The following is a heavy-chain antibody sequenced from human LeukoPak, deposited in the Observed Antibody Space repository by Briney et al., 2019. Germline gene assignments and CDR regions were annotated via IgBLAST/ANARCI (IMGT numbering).Heavy chain of an antibody. CDR3: ARRGTVTTERFDY. V-gene: IGHV4-39*01. CDR2: IYYSGTT. D-gene: IGHD4-11*01. J-gene: IGHJ4*02. CDR1: GGSISSSSYF. Sequence: PSETLSLTCTVSGGSISSSSYFWAWIRQPPGKGLEWIGSIYYSGTTYYNPSLKSRVTISVDTSQNQFSLKLSSVTAADTAVYYRARRGTVTTERFDYWGQGTLVTVSS.